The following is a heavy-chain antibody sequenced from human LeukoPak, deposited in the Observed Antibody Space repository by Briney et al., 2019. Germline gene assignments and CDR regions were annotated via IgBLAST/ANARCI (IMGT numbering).Heavy chain of an antibody. V-gene: IGHV3-23*01. CDR2: ISGSGGYT. Sequence: PGGTLRLSCAASGFTFSSYGMTWVRQAPGKGLEWVSTISGSGGYTHYADSVKGRFTISRDNSKNTLYLQMNSLRAGDTAVYYCANNYGSGSYYTSDYWGKGTLVTVSS. D-gene: IGHD3-10*01. CDR3: ANNYGSGSYYTSDY. J-gene: IGHJ4*02. CDR1: GFTFSSYG.